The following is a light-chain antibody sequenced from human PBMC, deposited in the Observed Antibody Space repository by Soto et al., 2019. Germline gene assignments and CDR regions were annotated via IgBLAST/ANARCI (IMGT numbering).Light chain of an antibody. J-gene: IGLJ1*01. CDR2: EVS. Sequence: QSALTQPASVSGSPGQSITISCTGTSRDVGISNYVSWYQQHPGKAPKLRIFEVSNRPSGVSNRFSGSKSGNTASLTISGLQAEDEANYYCSSYTSSSTPYVFGTGTKLTVL. CDR3: SSYTSSSTPYV. V-gene: IGLV2-14*01. CDR1: SRDVGISNY.